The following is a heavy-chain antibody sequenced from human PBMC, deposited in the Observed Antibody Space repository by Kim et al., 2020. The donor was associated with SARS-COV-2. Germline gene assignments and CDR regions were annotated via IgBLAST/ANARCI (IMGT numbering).Heavy chain of an antibody. CDR2: ISWNSGTL. CDR1: GFTFHDYG. D-gene: IGHD4-4*01. Sequence: GGSLRLSCAASGFTFHDYGMHWVRQAPGQGLEWVSGISWNSGTLGYADSVKGRFTISRDNAKNSLYLQMNSLKPEDTALYYCAKHINYRGTTFDAYFDY. V-gene: IGHV3-9*01. CDR3: AKHINYRGTTFDAYFDY. J-gene: IGHJ4*01.